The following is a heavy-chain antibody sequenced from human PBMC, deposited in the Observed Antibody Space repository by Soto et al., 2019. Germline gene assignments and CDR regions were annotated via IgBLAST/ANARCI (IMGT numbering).Heavy chain of an antibody. CDR1: GGSISSGGYY. J-gene: IGHJ4*02. V-gene: IGHV4-61*08. CDR3: ARRWGRTFDY. CDR2: IYYSGST. D-gene: IGHD7-27*01. Sequence: PSETLSLTCTVSGGSISSGGYYWSWIRQHPGKGLEWIGYIYYSGSTNYNPSLKSRVTISVDTSKNQFSLKLSSVTAADTAVYYCARRWGRTFDYWGQGTLVTVSS.